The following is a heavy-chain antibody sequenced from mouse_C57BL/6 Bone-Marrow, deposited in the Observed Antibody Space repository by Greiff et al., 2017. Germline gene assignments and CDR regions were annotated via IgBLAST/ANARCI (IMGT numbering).Heavy chain of an antibody. D-gene: IGHD2-14*01. CDR2: ISSGGSYT. Sequence: EVKVVESGGDLVKPGGSLKLSCAASGFTFSSYGMSWVRQTPDKRLEWVATISSGGSYTYYPDSVKGRFTISRDNAKNTLYLQMSSLKSEDTAMYYCARHRYLVYRPYWYFDVWGTGTTVTVSS. CDR3: ARHRYLVYRPYWYFDV. J-gene: IGHJ1*03. CDR1: GFTFSSYG. V-gene: IGHV5-6*01.